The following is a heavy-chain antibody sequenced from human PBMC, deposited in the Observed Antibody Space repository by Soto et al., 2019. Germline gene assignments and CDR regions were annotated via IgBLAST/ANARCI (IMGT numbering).Heavy chain of an antibody. CDR1: GYSFTSYW. CDR2: IYPGDSDT. J-gene: IGHJ6*02. V-gene: IGHV5-51*01. D-gene: IGHD1-1*01. CDR3: ARNRGRPGSYFGMDV. Sequence: GESLKISCKGSGYSFTSYWINWVRQMPGKGLEWMGVIYPGDSDTRYSPSFQGQVTISADKSINTAYLQWRSLKASDTAVYYCARNRGRPGSYFGMDVWGQGTTVTVSS.